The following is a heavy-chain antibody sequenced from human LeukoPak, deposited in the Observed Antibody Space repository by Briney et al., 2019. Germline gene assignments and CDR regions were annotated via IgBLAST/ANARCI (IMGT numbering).Heavy chain of an antibody. CDR3: ARAFYGDYTGPWYFDL. V-gene: IGHV3-53*01. Sequence: GGSLRLSCAASGFTVSSNYMSWVRQAPGKGLEWVSLIYSGGSIYYADFVKGRFTISRDNSKNMVYFQMNSLRAEDTAVYYCARAFYGDYTGPWYFDLWGRGTLVTVSS. CDR2: IYSGGSI. D-gene: IGHD4-17*01. CDR1: GFTVSSNY. J-gene: IGHJ2*01.